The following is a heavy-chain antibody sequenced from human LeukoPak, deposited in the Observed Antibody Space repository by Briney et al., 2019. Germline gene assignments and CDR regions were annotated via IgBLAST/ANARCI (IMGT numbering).Heavy chain of an antibody. V-gene: IGHV4-34*01. CDR1: GGSFSGYY. CDR2: INHSGST. D-gene: IGHD1-26*01. CDR3: ARLIVGAITGYFDY. Sequence: SETLSLTCAVYGGSFSGYYWSWIRQPPGKGLEWIGEINHSGSTNYNPSLTSRVTISVDTSKNQFSLKLSSVTAADTAVYYCARLIVGAITGYFDYWGQGTLVTVSS. J-gene: IGHJ4*02.